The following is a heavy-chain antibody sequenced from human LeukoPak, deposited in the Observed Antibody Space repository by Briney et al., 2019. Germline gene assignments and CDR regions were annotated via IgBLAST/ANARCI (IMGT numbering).Heavy chain of an antibody. CDR2: IIPILGIA. J-gene: IGHJ4*02. CDR3: ARDMLTYYYDSSGFLWDY. CDR1: GGTFSSYA. Sequence: GGSLRLSCAASGGTFSSYAISWVRQAPGQGLEWMGRIIPILGIANYAQKFQGRVTITADKSTSTAYMELSSLRSEDTAVYYCARDMLTYYYDSSGFLWDYWGQGTLVTVSS. D-gene: IGHD3-22*01. V-gene: IGHV1-69*04.